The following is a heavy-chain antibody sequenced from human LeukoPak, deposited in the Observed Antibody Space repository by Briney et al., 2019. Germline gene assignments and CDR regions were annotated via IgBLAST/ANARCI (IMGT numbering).Heavy chain of an antibody. CDR2: IYYSGST. V-gene: IGHV4-39*07. Sequence: PSETLSLTCTVSGGSISSSSYYWGWIRQPPGKGLEWIGSIYYSGSTYYNPSLKSRVTISVDTSKNQFSLKLSSVTAADTAVYYCARARTGYSSSWYRTDPRTFDYWGQGTLVTVSS. CDR3: ARARTGYSSSWYRTDPRTFDY. J-gene: IGHJ4*02. D-gene: IGHD6-13*01. CDR1: GGSISSSSYY.